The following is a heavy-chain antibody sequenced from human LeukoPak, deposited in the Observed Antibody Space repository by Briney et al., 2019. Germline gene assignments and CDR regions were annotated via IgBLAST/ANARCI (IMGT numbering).Heavy chain of an antibody. J-gene: IGHJ4*02. D-gene: IGHD4-23*01. Sequence: PGGSLRLSCAASGFTFNNFGMHWVRQAPGKGLEWVAFMGYEGIRKYYADSVKGRFTISKDNSKATLYLQMNSLRPEDTAVYYCARDLHGGYSSDYWGQGTLVTVSS. CDR1: GFTFNNFG. CDR3: ARDLHGGYSSDY. CDR2: MGYEGIRK. V-gene: IGHV3-30*02.